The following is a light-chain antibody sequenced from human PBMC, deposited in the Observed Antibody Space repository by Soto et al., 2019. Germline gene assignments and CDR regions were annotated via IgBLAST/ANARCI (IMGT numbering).Light chain of an antibody. V-gene: IGKV3D-15*01. CDR3: QQYDNWPPFT. CDR2: GTY. Sequence: EIVMTQSPATLSVCPGDTVTLSCRASQSVSSNLAWYQQKPGQAPRLLIYGTYTRATGIPARFSGSGSGTEFTLTISSLQSEDLAVYYCQQYDNWPPFTFGPGTQVDLK. J-gene: IGKJ3*01. CDR1: QSVSSN.